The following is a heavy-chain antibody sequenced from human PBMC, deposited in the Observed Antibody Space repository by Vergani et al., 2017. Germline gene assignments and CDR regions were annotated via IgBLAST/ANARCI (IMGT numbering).Heavy chain of an antibody. CDR2: IYHSGST. J-gene: IGHJ4*02. Sequence: QVQLQESGPGLVKPSETLSLTCAVSGYSISSGYYWGWIRQPPGKGLEWIGSIYHSGSTYYNPSLKSRVTISVDTSKNQFSLKLSSVTAADTAVYYCARDPLGDPVTTGGDYWGQGTLVTVSS. CDR1: GYSISSGYY. CDR3: ARDPLGDPVTTGGDY. D-gene: IGHD4-17*01. V-gene: IGHV4-38-2*02.